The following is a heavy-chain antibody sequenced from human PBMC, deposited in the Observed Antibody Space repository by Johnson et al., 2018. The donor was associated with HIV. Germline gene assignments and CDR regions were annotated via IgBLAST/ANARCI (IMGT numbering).Heavy chain of an antibody. Sequence: VQLVESGGGLVQPGGSLRLSCAASGFTFNDYGMSWVRQVPGKGLEWVSSINWNGGNTNYADSVKGRLTISRDNAKKSLYLEVNSLRAEDTAVYYCAGGIRGVVVTADDAVDIWGQGTMVTVSS. D-gene: IGHD2-21*02. CDR1: GFTFNDYG. CDR3: AGGIRGVVVTADDAVDI. J-gene: IGHJ3*02. CDR2: INWNGGNT. V-gene: IGHV3-20*04.